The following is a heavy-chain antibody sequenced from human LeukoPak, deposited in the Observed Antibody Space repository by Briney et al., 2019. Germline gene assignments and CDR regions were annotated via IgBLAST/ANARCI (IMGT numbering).Heavy chain of an antibody. J-gene: IGHJ4*02. CDR1: GFTFSSYT. CDR3: ARDRCSSTSCYTHYFDY. Sequence: PGRSLRLSCAASGFTFSSYTMHWVRQAPGQGLEWVAVISYDGSNKYYADSVKGRFTISGDTSKNTLYLQVNSLRAEDTAVYYCARDRCSSTSCYTHYFDYWGQGTLVTVSS. V-gene: IGHV3-30-3*01. CDR2: ISYDGSNK. D-gene: IGHD2-2*02.